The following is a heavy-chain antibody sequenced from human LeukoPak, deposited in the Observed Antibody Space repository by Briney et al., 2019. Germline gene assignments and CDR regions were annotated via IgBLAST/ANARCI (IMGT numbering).Heavy chain of an antibody. D-gene: IGHD2-2*02. CDR2: INSDGSST. V-gene: IGHV3-74*01. CDR1: GFTFSSYW. Sequence: PGGSPRLSCAASGFTFSSYWMHWVRQAPGKGLVWVSRINSDGSSTSYGDSVKGRFTISRDNAKNTLYLQMNSLRAEDTAVYYCARSMVTIPIPGGYWGQGTLVTVSS. CDR3: ARSMVTIPIPGGY. J-gene: IGHJ4*02.